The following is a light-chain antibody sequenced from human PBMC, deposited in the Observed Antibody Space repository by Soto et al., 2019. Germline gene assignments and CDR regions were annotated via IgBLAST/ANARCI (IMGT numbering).Light chain of an antibody. J-gene: IGKJ1*01. Sequence: EIVLTQSPGTLYLSPGERATLSCRASQSVSSSYLAWYQQKPGQAPRLLIYGASSRATGIPDRFSGSGSGTDFTLTISRLEPEDFAVYYCQQYGSSRTFDQGTKVEIK. CDR3: QQYGSSRT. V-gene: IGKV3-20*01. CDR2: GAS. CDR1: QSVSSSY.